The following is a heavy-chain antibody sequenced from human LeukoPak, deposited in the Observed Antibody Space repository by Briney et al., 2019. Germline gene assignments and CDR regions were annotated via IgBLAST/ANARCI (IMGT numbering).Heavy chain of an antibody. CDR3: AKDYRMIAFGGVIGIDAFDI. CDR1: GFTFSNAW. CDR2: IKSKTDGGTT. Sequence: GGSLRLSCAASGFTFSNAWMSWVRQAPGKGLEWVGRIKSKTDGGTTDYAAPVKGRFTISRDDSKNTLYLQMNSLRAEDTALYYCAKDYRMIAFGGVIGIDAFDIWGQGTMVTVSS. D-gene: IGHD3-16*02. J-gene: IGHJ3*02. V-gene: IGHV3-15*01.